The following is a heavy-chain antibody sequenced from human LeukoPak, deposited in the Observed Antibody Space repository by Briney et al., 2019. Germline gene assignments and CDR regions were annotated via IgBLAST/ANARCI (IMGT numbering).Heavy chain of an antibody. Sequence: GRSLRLSCAASGFSFRSHGMHWVRQAPGKGLEWVAVIWYDGSNQYYADSVKGRFTISRDNSKNMVFLQVNSLRDDDTAVYYCARDTTARYLDYWGQGTLVIVSS. CDR3: ARDTTARYLDY. V-gene: IGHV3-33*01. CDR2: IWYDGSNQ. CDR1: GFSFRSHG. D-gene: IGHD1-1*01. J-gene: IGHJ4*02.